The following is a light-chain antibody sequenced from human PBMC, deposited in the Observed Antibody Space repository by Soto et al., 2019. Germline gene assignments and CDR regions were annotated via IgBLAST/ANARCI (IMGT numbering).Light chain of an antibody. CDR3: QQYNSFCT. J-gene: IGKJ1*01. V-gene: IGKV1-5*03. CDR1: QSISSW. CDR2: EAS. Sequence: DIQMTQSPSTLSASVGDRVTITCRASQSISSWLAWYQQKPGKAPKLLIYEASTLESVVPSRCGGSGAGTEFTLTISSLQPDDFATYYRQQYNSFCTFGQGTKVEIK.